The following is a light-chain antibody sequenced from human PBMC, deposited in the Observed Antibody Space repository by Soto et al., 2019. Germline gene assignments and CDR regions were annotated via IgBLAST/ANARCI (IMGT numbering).Light chain of an antibody. CDR1: QSISSW. Sequence: DMQMTQYPSTLSASVGDRVTITCRASQSISSWLAWYQQKPGKAPKLLIYKASTLKSGVPSRFSGSGSGTEFTLTISSLQPDDFATYYCQHYNSYSEACGQGTKGDIK. V-gene: IGKV1-5*03. CDR3: QHYNSYSEA. J-gene: IGKJ1*01. CDR2: KAS.